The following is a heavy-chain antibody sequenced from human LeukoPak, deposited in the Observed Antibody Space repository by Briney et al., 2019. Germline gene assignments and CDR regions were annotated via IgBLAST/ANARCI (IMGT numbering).Heavy chain of an antibody. V-gene: IGHV3-23*01. CDR1: GFTFSSYA. J-gene: IGHJ5*02. CDR2: ISGSGGTT. CDR3: ARGLVGMVRGVPKKLSNWFDP. Sequence: PGGSLRLSCAASGFTFSSYAMSWVRQAPGKGLEWVSSISGSGGTTYYADSVKGRFTISRDNAKNSLYLQMNSLRAEDTAVYYCARGLVGMVRGVPKKLSNWFDPWGQGTLVTVSS. D-gene: IGHD3-10*01.